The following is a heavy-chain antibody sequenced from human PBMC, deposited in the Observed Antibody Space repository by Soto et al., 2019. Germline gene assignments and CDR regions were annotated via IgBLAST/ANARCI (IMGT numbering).Heavy chain of an antibody. Sequence: TSETLSLTCTVSGGSVSSDNYYWSWIRQPPGKGLEWIGYIYYSGSSNYNPSLKSRVTISADTSKNQFSLKLSSVTAADTAVYYCARDQFRYGPYFFDYCGQGTLVTVSS. J-gene: IGHJ4*02. CDR2: IYYSGSS. CDR3: ARDQFRYGPYFFDY. V-gene: IGHV4-61*01. CDR1: GGSVSSDNYY. D-gene: IGHD3-10*01.